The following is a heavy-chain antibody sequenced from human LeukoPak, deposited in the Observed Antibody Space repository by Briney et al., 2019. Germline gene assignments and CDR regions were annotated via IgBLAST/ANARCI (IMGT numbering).Heavy chain of an antibody. J-gene: IGHJ6*02. CDR2: INSDGSST. Sequence: PGGSLRLSCAASGFTFSSYAMSWVRQAPGKGLVWVSRINSDGSSTSYADSVKGRFTISRDNAKNSLYLQMNSLRAEDTAVYYCARRAIYARGTYYYYYGMDVWGQGTTVTVSS. D-gene: IGHD3-16*01. CDR1: GFTFSSYA. V-gene: IGHV3-74*01. CDR3: ARRAIYARGTYYYYYGMDV.